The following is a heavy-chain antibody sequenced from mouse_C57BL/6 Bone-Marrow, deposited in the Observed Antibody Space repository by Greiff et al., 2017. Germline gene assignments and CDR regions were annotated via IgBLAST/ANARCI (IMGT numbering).Heavy chain of an antibody. J-gene: IGHJ4*01. CDR3: AESVNGYDAMDY. CDR1: GYTFTSYW. V-gene: IGHV1-55*01. Sequence: QVQLQQPGAELVKPGASVKMSCKASGYTFTSYWITWVKQRPGQGLEWIGDIYPGSGSTNYNEKFKSKATLTVDTSSSTAYMQLSSLTSEDSAVYYCAESVNGYDAMDYWGTGTTVTVSS. CDR2: IYPGSGST.